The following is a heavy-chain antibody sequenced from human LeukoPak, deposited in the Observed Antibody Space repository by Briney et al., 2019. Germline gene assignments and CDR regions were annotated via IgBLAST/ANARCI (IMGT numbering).Heavy chain of an antibody. CDR3: ARGPLVRLPSSFDP. D-gene: IGHD3-16*02. V-gene: IGHV1-8*01. J-gene: IGHJ5*02. CDR2: MNPNSGNT. CDR1: GYTFTSYD. Sequence: ASVKVSCKASGYTFTSYDINWVRQATGQGLEWMGWMNPNSGNTGSAQRFRGRITMTRDTSISTAYMELSSLRFEDTAVYYCARGPLVRLPSSFDPWGQGTLVTVSS.